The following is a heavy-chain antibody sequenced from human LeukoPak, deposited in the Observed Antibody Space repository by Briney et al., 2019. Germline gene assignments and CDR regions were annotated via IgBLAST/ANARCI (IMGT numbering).Heavy chain of an antibody. D-gene: IGHD6-19*01. CDR2: MNPNSGNT. Sequence: GTSVKVSCKASGYTFTSYDINWVRQATGQGLEWMGWMNPNSGNTGYAQKFQGRVTMTRNTSISTAYMELSSLRSEDTAVYYCARTSVAGTALGYWGQGTLVTVSS. V-gene: IGHV1-8*01. CDR3: ARTSVAGTALGY. CDR1: GYTFTSYD. J-gene: IGHJ4*02.